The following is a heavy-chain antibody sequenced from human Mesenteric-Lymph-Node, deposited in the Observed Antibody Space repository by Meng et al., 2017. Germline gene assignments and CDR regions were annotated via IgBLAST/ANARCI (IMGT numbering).Heavy chain of an antibody. CDR1: GGTFSSYA. Sequence: SVKVSCKASGGTFSSYAISWVRQAPGQGLEWMGGIIPIFGTANYAQEFQGRVTITTDESTSTAYMELSSLRSEDTAVYYCASRARGYSYGYGGLDYWGQGTLVTVSS. V-gene: IGHV1-69*05. D-gene: IGHD5-18*01. CDR2: IIPIFGTA. CDR3: ASRARGYSYGYGGLDY. J-gene: IGHJ4*02.